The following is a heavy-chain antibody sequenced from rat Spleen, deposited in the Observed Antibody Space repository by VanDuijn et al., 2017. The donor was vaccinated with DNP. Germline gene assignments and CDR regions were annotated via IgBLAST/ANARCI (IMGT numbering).Heavy chain of an antibody. CDR2: ISYDGGST. D-gene: IGHD3-1*01. Sequence: EVQLVESGGGLVQPGNSLKLSCAASGFTFSDYYMAWVRQTPTKGLDWVAYISYDGGSTYYGDSVKGRFTIFRDNAKSTLYLQMNSLKPEDTATYYCARGSTSIYWYFDFWGPGTMVTVSS. CDR1: GFTFSDYY. CDR3: ARGSTSIYWYFDF. V-gene: IGHV5-22*01. J-gene: IGHJ1*01.